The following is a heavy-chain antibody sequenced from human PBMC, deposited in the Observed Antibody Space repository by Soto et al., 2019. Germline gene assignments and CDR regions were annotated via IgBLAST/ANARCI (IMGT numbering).Heavy chain of an antibody. CDR2: IYYSGST. Sequence: PSETLSLTCTFSVGSISSGGYYCSWIRQHPWKGLEWIGYIYYSGSTYYNPSLKSRVTISVDTSKNQFSLKLSSVTAADTAVYYCARDEGYSNYRDYYYGMDVWGQGTTVNVS. V-gene: IGHV4-31*03. CDR1: VGSISSGGYY. J-gene: IGHJ6*01. D-gene: IGHD4-4*01. CDR3: ARDEGYSNYRDYYYGMDV.